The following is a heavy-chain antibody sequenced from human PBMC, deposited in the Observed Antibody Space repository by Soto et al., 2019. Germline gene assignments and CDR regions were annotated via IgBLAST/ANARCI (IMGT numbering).Heavy chain of an antibody. D-gene: IGHD6-13*01. Sequence: QVQLVQSGAEVKKPGASVKVSCKASGYTFTSYYMHWVRQAPGQGLEWMGIINPSGGSTSYAQKFQGRVTMTRDTSTSTVYMELSSRRSEDTAVYYCARGGSSWQGYYYYGMDVWGQGTTVTVSS. CDR1: GYTFTSYY. J-gene: IGHJ6*02. CDR3: ARGGSSWQGYYYYGMDV. V-gene: IGHV1-46*03. CDR2: INPSGGST.